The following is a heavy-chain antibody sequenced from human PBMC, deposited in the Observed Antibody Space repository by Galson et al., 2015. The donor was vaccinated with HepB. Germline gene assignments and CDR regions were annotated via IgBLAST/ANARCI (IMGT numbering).Heavy chain of an antibody. J-gene: IGHJ6*03. D-gene: IGHD3-10*01. V-gene: IGHV1-69*10. CDR1: GGTFSNYA. CDR3: ARTLSTMVHGVGYYYYYMDV. Sequence: SVKVSCKASGGTFSNYAFGWVRQAPGQGLEWMGGIIPILDIVNSAETFQGRVTISADIATNTAYMELSSLRSEDTAVYYCARTLSTMVHGVGYYYYYMDVWGKGTTVTVSS. CDR2: IIPILDIV.